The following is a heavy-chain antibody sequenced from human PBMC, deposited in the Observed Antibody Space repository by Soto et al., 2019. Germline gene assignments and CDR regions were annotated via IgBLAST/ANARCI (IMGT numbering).Heavy chain of an antibody. CDR1: GLTFRSYA. CDR2: ISGSGGST. V-gene: IGHV3-23*01. J-gene: IGHJ4*02. Sequence: GGALRLGGAAPGLTFRSYAMSWVRQSPGKGLEWVSTISGSGGSTYYADAVKGRFTISRDNSMGTLYLQMKSLRVEDTAIYYCAKEVSLGSTVDLGYWGQGALVTVS. D-gene: IGHD7-27*01. CDR3: AKEVSLGSTVDLGY.